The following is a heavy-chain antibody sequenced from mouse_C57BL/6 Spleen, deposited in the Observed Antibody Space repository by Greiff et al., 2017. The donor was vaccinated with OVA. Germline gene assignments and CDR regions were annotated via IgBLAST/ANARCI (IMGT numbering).Heavy chain of an antibody. V-gene: IGHV5-9*01. D-gene: IGHD1-1*01. CDR3: ARHYHYYGSLYYFDY. J-gene: IGHJ2*01. Sequence: EVNVVESGGGLVKPGGSLKLSCAASGFTFSSYTMSWVRQTPEKRLEWVATISGGGGNTYYPDSVKGRFTISRDNAKNTLYLQMSSLRSEDTALYYCARHYHYYGSLYYFDYWGQGTTLTVSS. CDR1: GFTFSSYT. CDR2: ISGGGGNT.